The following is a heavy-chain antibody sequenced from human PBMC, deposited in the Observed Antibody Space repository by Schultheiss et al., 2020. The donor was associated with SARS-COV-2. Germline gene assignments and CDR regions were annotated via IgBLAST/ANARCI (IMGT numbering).Heavy chain of an antibody. V-gene: IGHV3-30*03. D-gene: IGHD3-22*01. Sequence: GGSLRLSCAASGFTFSSYGMHWVRQAPGKGLEWVAVISYDGSNKYYADSVKVRFTISRDNAKNSLYLQMNSLRVEDTAVYYCARYENYYDSSGYDYWGQGTLVTVSS. CDR2: ISYDGSNK. J-gene: IGHJ4*02. CDR1: GFTFSSYG. CDR3: ARYENYYDSSGYDY.